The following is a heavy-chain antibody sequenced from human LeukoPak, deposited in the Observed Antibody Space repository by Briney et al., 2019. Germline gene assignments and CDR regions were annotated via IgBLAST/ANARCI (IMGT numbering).Heavy chain of an antibody. D-gene: IGHD6-6*01. V-gene: IGHV3-9*01. Sequence: PGRSLRLSCAASGFTFDDYAMHWVRQVPGKGLEWVSGINWNSDSIGYADSVKGRFTISRDNAKNTLYLQMNSLRAEDTAVYYCARRSAARDAFDIWGQGTMVTGSS. J-gene: IGHJ3*02. CDR1: GFTFDDYA. CDR2: INWNSDSI. CDR3: ARRSAARDAFDI.